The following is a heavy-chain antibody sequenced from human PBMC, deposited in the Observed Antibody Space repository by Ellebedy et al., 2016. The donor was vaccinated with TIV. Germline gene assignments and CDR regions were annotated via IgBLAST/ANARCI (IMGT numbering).Heavy chain of an antibody. J-gene: IGHJ4*02. Sequence: PGGSLRLSCAASGFTFNSYSMNWVRQRPGKGLEWVSYISISNNIYYAESVKGRFTIARDNSKNTVYLQMNSLRAEDTAVYYCARGGFGSWFDYWGQGTLATVSS. CDR3: ARGGFGSWFDY. D-gene: IGHD6-13*01. V-gene: IGHV3-48*01. CDR1: GFTFNSYS. CDR2: ISISNNI.